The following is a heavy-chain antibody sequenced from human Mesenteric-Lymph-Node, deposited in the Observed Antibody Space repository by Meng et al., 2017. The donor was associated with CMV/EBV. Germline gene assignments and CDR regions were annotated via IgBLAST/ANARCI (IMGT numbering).Heavy chain of an antibody. D-gene: IGHD6-13*01. J-gene: IGHJ4*02. V-gene: IGHV4-39*01. CDR3: ARHRSRMGSAGLIDY. Sequence: SETLSLTCTVSGGSISSSYYYWGWIRQPPGTGLEWIGSIYYSGSTFYNPSLESRLTLSVDTSKNQFSLKLSSVTAADTALYYCARHRSRMGSAGLIDYWGQGPLVTVSS. CDR2: IYYSGST. CDR1: GGSISSSYYY.